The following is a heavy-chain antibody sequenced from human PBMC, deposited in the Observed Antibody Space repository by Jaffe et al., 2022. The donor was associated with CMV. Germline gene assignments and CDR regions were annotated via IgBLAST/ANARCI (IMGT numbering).Heavy chain of an antibody. CDR1: GDTFSNYG. CDR2: ILPLVQIA. J-gene: IGHJ4*02. CDR3: ARDVLPRGPSDY. V-gene: IGHV1-69*09. D-gene: IGHD6-6*01. Sequence: QVQLVQSGAELKKPGSSVKVSCKASGDKASGDTFSNYGISWVRQAPGQGLEWMGRILPLVQIASYAQRFQGRITITADASTNIAYMELKSLRFEDTAVYFCARDVLPRGPSDYWGQGTLVTVSS.